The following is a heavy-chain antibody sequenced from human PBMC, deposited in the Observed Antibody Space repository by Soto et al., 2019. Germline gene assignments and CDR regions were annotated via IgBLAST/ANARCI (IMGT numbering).Heavy chain of an antibody. Sequence: AASVKVSCKAFGGTFSSYAISWVRQAPGQGLEWMRGIIPIFGTANYAQKFQGRVTITADESTSTAYMELSSLRSEDTAVYYCARAPPPYQLPRGNWFDPWGQGTLVTVSS. J-gene: IGHJ5*02. D-gene: IGHD2-2*01. CDR2: IIPIFGTA. V-gene: IGHV1-69*13. CDR3: ARAPPPYQLPRGNWFDP. CDR1: GGTFSSYA.